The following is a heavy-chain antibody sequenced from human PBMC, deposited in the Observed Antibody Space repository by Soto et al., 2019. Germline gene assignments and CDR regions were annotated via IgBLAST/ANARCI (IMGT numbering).Heavy chain of an antibody. D-gene: IGHD3-16*02. J-gene: IGHJ4*02. CDR3: ASLHYVWGSYRPYFDY. Sequence: PPGKGLEWIGYIYYSGSTYYNPSLKSRVTISVDTSKNQFSLKLSSVTAADTAVYYFASLHYVWGSYRPYFDYRGQGTLVTVFS. CDR2: IYYSGST. V-gene: IGHV4-30-4*01.